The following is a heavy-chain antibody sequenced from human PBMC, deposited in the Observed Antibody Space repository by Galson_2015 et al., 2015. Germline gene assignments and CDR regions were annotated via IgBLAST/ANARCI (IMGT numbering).Heavy chain of an antibody. Sequence: TLSLTCTVSGGSISTYYRSWIRQPPGKGPEWIGYIYYSGSTNYNPSLKSRLTISVDTSKNQFSLKLNSVTAADTAMYYCARDFDSSGNLDSWGQGTLVTVSS. J-gene: IGHJ4*02. CDR2: IYYSGST. CDR1: GGSISTYY. V-gene: IGHV4-59*01. CDR3: ARDFDSSGNLDS. D-gene: IGHD3-22*01.